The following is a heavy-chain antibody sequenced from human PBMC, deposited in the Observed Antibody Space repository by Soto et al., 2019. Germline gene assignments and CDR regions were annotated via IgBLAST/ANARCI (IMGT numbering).Heavy chain of an antibody. Sequence: GGSLRLSCAASGFPFSSYAMSWVRQAPGKGLEWVSAISGSGGSTYYADSVKGRFTISRDNSKNTLYLQMNSLRAEDTAVYYCARMYYYGSGSYVPPDYWGQGTLVTVSS. V-gene: IGHV3-23*01. CDR1: GFPFSSYA. D-gene: IGHD3-10*01. CDR3: ARMYYYGSGSYVPPDY. J-gene: IGHJ4*02. CDR2: ISGSGGST.